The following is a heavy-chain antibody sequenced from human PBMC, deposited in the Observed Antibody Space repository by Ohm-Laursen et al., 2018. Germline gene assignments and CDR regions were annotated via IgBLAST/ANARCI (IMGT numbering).Heavy chain of an antibody. CDR3: ARGPKITMIVGGGMDV. Sequence: GASVKVSCKASGYTFTSYYMHWVRQAPGQGLEWMGIINPSGGSTSYAQKFQGRVTMTRGTSTSTVYMELSSLRSEDTAVYYCARGPKITMIVGGGMDVWGQGTTVTVSS. V-gene: IGHV1-46*01. CDR1: GYTFTSYY. J-gene: IGHJ6*02. CDR2: INPSGGST. D-gene: IGHD3-22*01.